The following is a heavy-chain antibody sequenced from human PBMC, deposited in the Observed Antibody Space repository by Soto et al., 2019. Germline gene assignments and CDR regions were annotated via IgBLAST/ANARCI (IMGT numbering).Heavy chain of an antibody. CDR2: INAGNGNT. Sequence: ASVKVSCKATGYTFTSYAMHWVRQAPGQRLEWMGWINAGNGNTKYSQKFQGRVTITRDTSASTAYMELSSLRSEDTAVYYCARGSGYYYWDDYWGQGTLVTVSS. D-gene: IGHD3-22*01. V-gene: IGHV1-3*01. CDR1: GYTFTSYA. J-gene: IGHJ4*02. CDR3: ARGSGYYYWDDY.